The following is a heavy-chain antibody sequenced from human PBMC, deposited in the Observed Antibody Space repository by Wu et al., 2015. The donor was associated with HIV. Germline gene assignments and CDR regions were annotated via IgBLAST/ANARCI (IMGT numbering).Heavy chain of an antibody. J-gene: IGHJ6*02. CDR3: ASVVGGMATIDYYYYGMDV. CDR1: GYTFTSYD. V-gene: IGHV1-8*01. D-gene: IGHD5-24*01. Sequence: QVQLVQSGAEVKKPGASVKVSCKASGYTFTSYDINWVRQATGQGLEWMGWMNPNSGNTGYAQKFQGRVTMTRNTSISTAYMELSSLRSEDTAVYYCASVVGGMATIDYYYYGMDVWGRRDRRSPSP. CDR2: MNPNSGNT.